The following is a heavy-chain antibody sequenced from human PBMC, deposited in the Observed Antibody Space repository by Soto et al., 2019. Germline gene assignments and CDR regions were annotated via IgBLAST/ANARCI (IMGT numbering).Heavy chain of an antibody. V-gene: IGHV1-46*01. CDR3: AREYYDFWSGEVPYYYYYGMDV. CDR2: INPSGGST. D-gene: IGHD3-3*01. CDR1: GYTFTSYY. Sequence: ASVKVSYKASGYTFTSYYMHWVRQAPGQGLEWMGIINPSGGSTSHAQKFQGRVTMTRDTSTSTVYMELSSLRSEGTAVYYCAREYYDFWSGEVPYYYYYGMDVWGQGTTVTVSS. J-gene: IGHJ6*02.